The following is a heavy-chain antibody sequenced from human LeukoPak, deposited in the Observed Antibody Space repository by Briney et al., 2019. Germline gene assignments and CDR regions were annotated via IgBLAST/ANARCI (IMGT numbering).Heavy chain of an antibody. CDR2: IIPIFGTA. CDR1: GYTFTGYY. J-gene: IGHJ3*02. CDR3: ATRGHSSGWYGAFDI. V-gene: IGHV1-69*05. D-gene: IGHD6-19*01. Sequence: SVKVSCKASGYTFTGYYMHWVRQAPGQGLEWMGGIIPIFGTANYAQKFQGRVTITTDESTSTAYMELSSLRSEDTAVYYCATRGHSSGWYGAFDIWGQGTMVTVSS.